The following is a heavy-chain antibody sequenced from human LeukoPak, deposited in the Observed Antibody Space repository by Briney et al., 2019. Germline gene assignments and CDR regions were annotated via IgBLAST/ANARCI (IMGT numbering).Heavy chain of an antibody. D-gene: IGHD1-26*01. Sequence: SVKVSCKASGGTFSSYVITWVRQAPGQGLEWMGGIIPMFGTADYAQKFQGRVTMTTDTSTSTAYMELRSLRSDDTAVYYCARGQWSYRHDFWGQGTLVTVSS. CDR3: ARGQWSYRHDF. CDR2: IIPMFGTA. V-gene: IGHV1-69*05. J-gene: IGHJ4*02. CDR1: GGTFSSYV.